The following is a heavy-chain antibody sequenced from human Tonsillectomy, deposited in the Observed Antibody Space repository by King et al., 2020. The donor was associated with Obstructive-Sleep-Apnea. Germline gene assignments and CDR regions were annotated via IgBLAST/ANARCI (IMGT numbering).Heavy chain of an antibody. CDR1: GGTFSSYA. Sequence: QLVQSGAEVKKPGSSVKVSCKASGGTFSSYAISWVRQAPGQGLEWMGGIIPIFGTANYAQKFQGRVTITADESTSTAYMELSSLRSEDTAVYYCASKGAAAGTKGGYYYYGMDVWGQGTTVTVSS. J-gene: IGHJ6*02. CDR3: ASKGAAAGTKGGYYYYGMDV. D-gene: IGHD6-13*01. CDR2: IIPIFGTA. V-gene: IGHV1-69*01.